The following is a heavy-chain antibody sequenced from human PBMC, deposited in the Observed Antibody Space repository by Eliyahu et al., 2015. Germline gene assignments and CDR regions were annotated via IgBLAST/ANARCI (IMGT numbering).Heavy chain of an antibody. CDR1: XFPFXDSA. D-gene: IGHD4-23*01. CDR2: IWYDGSNQ. V-gene: IGHV3-33*08. Sequence: QVRLVESGGGVVQPGRSLRXSCSASXFPFXDSAMHWVRQAPGKGLEWVAIIWYDGSNQYYADSVKGRFTISRDNSKNTVSLQMNNLRGEDTAIYYCARDHDYSGNYLEDWGQGTLVAVSS. CDR3: ARDHDYSGNYLED. J-gene: IGHJ4*02.